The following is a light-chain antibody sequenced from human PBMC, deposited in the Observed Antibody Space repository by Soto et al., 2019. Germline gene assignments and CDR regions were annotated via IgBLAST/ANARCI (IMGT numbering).Light chain of an antibody. CDR1: GSDIGAYNY. CDR3: SSFVGGDSFDVI. J-gene: IGLJ2*01. Sequence: QSALTQPPSASGSPGQSVTISCTGTGSDIGAYNYVSWYQQYPGKAPKVMIYDVIKRPSGVPDRFSGSKSGNTVSLTVSGLRADDEAVYYCSSFVGGDSFDVIFGGGTKLTVL. CDR2: DVI. V-gene: IGLV2-8*01.